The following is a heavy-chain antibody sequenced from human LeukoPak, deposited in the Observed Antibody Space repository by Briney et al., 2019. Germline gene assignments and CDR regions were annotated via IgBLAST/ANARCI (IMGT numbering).Heavy chain of an antibody. J-gene: IGHJ4*02. CDR2: INPNSGGT. D-gene: IGHD3-10*01. V-gene: IGHV1-2*02. CDR1: GYTFTGYY. CDR3: ARAGAYGSGSYYL. Sequence: GASVKVSCKASGYTFTGYYMHWVRQAPGQGLEWMGWINPNSGGTNYAQKFQGRVTMTRDTSISTAYMELSRLRSDDTAVYYCARAGAYGSGSYYLWGQGTLVTVSS.